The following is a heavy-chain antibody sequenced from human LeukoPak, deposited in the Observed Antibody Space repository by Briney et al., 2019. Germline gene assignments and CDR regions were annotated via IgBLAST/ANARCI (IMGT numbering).Heavy chain of an antibody. CDR3: AKLQTYYYDSSGYYSAYYFDY. J-gene: IGHJ4*02. Sequence: GGSLRLSXAASGFTFSSYAMSWVRQAPGKGLEWVSAISGSGGSTYYADSVKGRFTISRDNSKNTLYLQMNSLRAEDTAVYYCAKLQTYYYDSSGYYSAYYFDYWGQGTLVTVSS. CDR1: GFTFSSYA. D-gene: IGHD3-22*01. V-gene: IGHV3-23*01. CDR2: ISGSGGST.